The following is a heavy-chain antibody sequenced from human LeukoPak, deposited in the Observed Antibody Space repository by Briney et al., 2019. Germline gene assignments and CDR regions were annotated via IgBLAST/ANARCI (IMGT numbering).Heavy chain of an antibody. CDR2: IYYSGST. V-gene: IGHV4-61*01. CDR3: ARRGSSGWYFDY. D-gene: IGHD6-19*01. J-gene: IGHJ4*02. Sequence: KASETLSLTCTVSGASVSSGSYYWSWIRQPPGKGLEWIGYIYYSGSTNYNPSLKSRVTISVDTSKNQFSLKLSSVTAADTAVYYCARRGSSGWYFDYWGQGTLVTVSS. CDR1: GASVSSGSYY.